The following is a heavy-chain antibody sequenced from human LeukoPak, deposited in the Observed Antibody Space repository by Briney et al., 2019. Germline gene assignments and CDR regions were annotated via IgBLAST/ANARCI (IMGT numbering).Heavy chain of an antibody. J-gene: IGHJ4*02. CDR3: AAYCGGDCYGGLDY. Sequence: GGSLRLSCAASGLTFSSYGMHWVRQAPGKGLEWVAVISYDGSNKYYADSVKGRFTISRDNSKNTLYLQMNSLRAEDTAVYYCAAYCGGDCYGGLDYWGQGTLVTVSS. CDR1: GLTFSSYG. CDR2: ISYDGSNK. D-gene: IGHD2-21*02. V-gene: IGHV3-30*03.